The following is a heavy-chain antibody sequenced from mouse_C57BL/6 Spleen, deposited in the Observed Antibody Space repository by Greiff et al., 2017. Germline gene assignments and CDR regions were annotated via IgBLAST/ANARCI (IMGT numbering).Heavy chain of an antibody. CDR3: ARRAGDDYDEGFAY. D-gene: IGHD2-4*01. CDR1: GFSLSTSGMG. J-gene: IGHJ3*01. V-gene: IGHV8-12*01. CDR2: IYWDDDK. Sequence: QVTLKESGPGILQSSQTLSLTCSFSGFSLSTSGMGVSWIRQPSGKGLEWLAHIYWDDDKRYNPSLKSRPTISKDTSRNQVFLKITSVDTADTATYYCARRAGDDYDEGFAYWGQGTLVTVSA.